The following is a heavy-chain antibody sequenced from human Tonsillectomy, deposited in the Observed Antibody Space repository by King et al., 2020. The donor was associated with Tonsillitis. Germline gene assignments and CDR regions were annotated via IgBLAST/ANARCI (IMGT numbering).Heavy chain of an antibody. CDR3: ARGVEAVGFDV. J-gene: IGHJ6*02. D-gene: IGHD6-19*01. CDR1: GFTFNSYL. Sequence: VQLVESGGGVVQPGRSLRLSCAASGFTFNSYLMHWVRQAPGKGLEWVAVISFDGCYTYYVDSVKGRFTISRDNSKNSLYLQMNSLRPEDTAVYYCARGVEAVGFDVWGQGTTVTVSS. V-gene: IGHV3-30-3*01. CDR2: ISFDGCYT.